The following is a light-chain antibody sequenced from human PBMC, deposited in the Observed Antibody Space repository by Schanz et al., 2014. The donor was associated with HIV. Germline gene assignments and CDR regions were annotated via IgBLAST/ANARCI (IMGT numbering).Light chain of an antibody. CDR1: SSNIVSNY. CDR3: GTWHNNLIGWL. CDR2: DND. V-gene: IGLV1-51*01. Sequence: QSVLTQPPSVSAAPGQKVTISCSGGSSNIVSNYVSWYRQLPGTAPKLLIYDNDRRPAGIPDRFSGSKSGTSATLDITGLQTGDEADYYCGTWHNNLIGWLFGGGTKLTVL. J-gene: IGLJ3*02.